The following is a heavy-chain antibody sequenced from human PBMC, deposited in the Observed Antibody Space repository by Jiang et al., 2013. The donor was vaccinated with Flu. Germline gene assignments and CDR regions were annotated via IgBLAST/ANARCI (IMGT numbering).Heavy chain of an antibody. Sequence: TLSLTCTVSGGSISSSSYYWGWIRQPPGKGLEWIGSIYYSGSTYYNPSLKSRVTISVDTSKNQXSLKLSSVTAADTAVYYCARVEYGSGNAGFDYWGQGTLVTVSS. CDR1: GGSISSSSYY. CDR2: IYYSGST. J-gene: IGHJ4*02. CDR3: ARVEYGSGNAGFDY. V-gene: IGHV4-39*07. D-gene: IGHD3-10*01.